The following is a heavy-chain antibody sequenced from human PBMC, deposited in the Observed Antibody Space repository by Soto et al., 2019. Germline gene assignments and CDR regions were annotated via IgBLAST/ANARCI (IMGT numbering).Heavy chain of an antibody. CDR2: ISSSSSYT. V-gene: IGHV3-11*06. D-gene: IGHD3-3*01. CDR3: ARDPLLVGSGYYRPY. CDR1: GFTFSDYY. Sequence: PGGCLRLSCAASGFTFSDYYMSWIRQAQVKGLEWVSYISSSSSYTNYADSVKGRFTISRDNAKNSLYLQMNSLRAEDTAVYYCARDPLLVGSGYYRPYWGQGTLVTVSS. J-gene: IGHJ4*02.